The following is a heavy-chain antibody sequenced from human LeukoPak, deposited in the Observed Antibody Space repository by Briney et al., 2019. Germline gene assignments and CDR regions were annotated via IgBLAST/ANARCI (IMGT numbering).Heavy chain of an antibody. CDR2: IYYSGST. V-gene: IGHV4-30-4*01. CDR3: ARMTTVTNNWFDP. J-gene: IGHJ5*02. D-gene: IGHD4-17*01. CDR1: GGSISSGDYY. Sequence: SETLSLTCTVSGGSISSGDYYWSWIRQPPGKGLEWIGYIYYSGSTYYNPSLKSRVTISVDTSKNQFSLKLSSVTAAGTAVYYCARMTTVTNNWFDPWGQGTLVTVSS.